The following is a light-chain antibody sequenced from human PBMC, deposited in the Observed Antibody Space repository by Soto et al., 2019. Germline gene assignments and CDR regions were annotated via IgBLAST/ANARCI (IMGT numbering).Light chain of an antibody. J-gene: IGLJ1*01. V-gene: IGLV2-14*03. Sequence: QSALTQPASVSGSPGQSITISCTGTSDDVGGYNYVSWYQQHSGKAPKLMIYEVSNRPSGVSNRFSGSKSGNTASLTISGLQAEDEADYYCSSYTSTYTRVFGTGTKVTVL. CDR3: SSYTSTYTRV. CDR2: EVS. CDR1: SDDVGGYNY.